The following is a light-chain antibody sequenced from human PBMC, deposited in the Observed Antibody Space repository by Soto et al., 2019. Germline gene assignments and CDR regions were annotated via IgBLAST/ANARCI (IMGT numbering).Light chain of an antibody. V-gene: IGLV1-51*01. CDR3: RTWDSSVTAAV. CDR2: DNY. Sequence: QSVLTQPPSVSAAPGQKVTISCFGSSSNISNNYVSWYQQLPGTAPKLLIYDNYKRPSGIPDRFSGSKSGTSATLGITGLQTGDEAGYYCRTWDSSVTAAVFGGGTKVTVL. J-gene: IGLJ3*02. CDR1: SSNISNNY.